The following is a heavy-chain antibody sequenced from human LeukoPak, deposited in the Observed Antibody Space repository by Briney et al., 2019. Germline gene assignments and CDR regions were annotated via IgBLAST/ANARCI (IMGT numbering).Heavy chain of an antibody. CDR3: ARGFCTSAACYPGGVWFDP. D-gene: IGHD2-8*01. CDR2: IYYSGST. V-gene: IGHV4-59*01. Sequence: SETLSLTCTVSGGSISSYCWSWIRQPPGKGLEWIGYIYYSGSTNYNPSLKNRVTISVDTSKNQFSLKLSSVTAADTAMYYCARGFCTSAACYPGGVWFDPWGQGILVTVSS. CDR1: GGSISSYC. J-gene: IGHJ5*02.